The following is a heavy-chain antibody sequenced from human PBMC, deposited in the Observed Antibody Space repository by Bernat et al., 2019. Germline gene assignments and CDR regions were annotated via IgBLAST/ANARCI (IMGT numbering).Heavy chain of an antibody. CDR2: IYHSGST. J-gene: IGHJ2*01. V-gene: IGHV4-30-2*01. D-gene: IGHD4-17*01. Sequence: QPQLQESGSGLVKPSQTLSLTCAVSGGSISSGGYSWSWIRQPPGKGLEWIGYIYHSGSTYYNPSLKSRVTISVDRSKNQFSLKLSSVTAADTAVYYCARGGYGDYVDHWYFDLWGRGTLVTVSS. CDR1: GGSISSGGYS. CDR3: ARGGYGDYVDHWYFDL.